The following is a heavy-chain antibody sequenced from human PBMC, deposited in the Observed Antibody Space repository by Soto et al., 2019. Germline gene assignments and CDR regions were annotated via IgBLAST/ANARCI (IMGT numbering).Heavy chain of an antibody. V-gene: IGHV3-15*01. CDR2: IKTKPDDCTI. Sequence: GGSLRLSCAASGLIFRDVWMTCVLQXPVKGLEWVGRIKTKPDDCTIDYAAPVRGRFTISRDDSKNTLYLQMTSLTPDDTGVYYCTTSNLGVDFWGPGTLVTVSS. CDR3: TTSNLGVDF. D-gene: IGHD1-1*01. J-gene: IGHJ4*02. CDR1: GLIFRDVW.